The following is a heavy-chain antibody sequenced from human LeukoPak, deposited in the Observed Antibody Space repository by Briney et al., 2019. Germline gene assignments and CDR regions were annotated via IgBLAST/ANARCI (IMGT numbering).Heavy chain of an antibody. CDR2: NYYSGST. J-gene: IGHJ5*02. Sequence: PSETLSLTCTASGGSISSSSYYWGWIRQPPGKGLEWIGSNYYSGSTYYNPSLKSRVTISVDTSKNQFSLNLSSVTAADTAVYYCARRRGLGEQSVDPWGQGTLVTVSS. CDR3: ARRRGLGEQSVDP. D-gene: IGHD3-16*01. CDR1: GGSISSSSYY. V-gene: IGHV4-39*01.